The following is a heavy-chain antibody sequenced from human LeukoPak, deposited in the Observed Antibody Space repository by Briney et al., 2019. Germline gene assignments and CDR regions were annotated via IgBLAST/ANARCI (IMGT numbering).Heavy chain of an antibody. CDR2: INHSGST. CDR1: GGSFSGYY. V-gene: IGHV4-34*01. Sequence: SETLSLTCAVYGGSFSGYYWSWIRQPPGKGLEWIGEINHSGSTNYNPSLKSRVTISVDTSKNQFSLKLSSVTAADTAVYYCARDGYDFWSGYYDYWGQGTLVNVSS. D-gene: IGHD3-3*01. CDR3: ARDGYDFWSGYYDY. J-gene: IGHJ4*02.